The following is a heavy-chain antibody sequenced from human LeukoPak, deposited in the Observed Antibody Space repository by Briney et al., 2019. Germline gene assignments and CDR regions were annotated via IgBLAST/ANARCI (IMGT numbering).Heavy chain of an antibody. Sequence: GGSLRLSCAASGFIFNHHAMHWVRQAPGKGLEWVAVIWSDKSNKFYADSVRGRFTISRDDSRKTVCLQMDTMTVEDTAIYYCAKDAQRGFDYSNSLEYWGQGALVTVAS. V-gene: IGHV3-33*06. D-gene: IGHD4-11*01. CDR1: GFIFNHHA. CDR2: IWSDKSNK. J-gene: IGHJ4*02. CDR3: AKDAQRGFDYSNSLEY.